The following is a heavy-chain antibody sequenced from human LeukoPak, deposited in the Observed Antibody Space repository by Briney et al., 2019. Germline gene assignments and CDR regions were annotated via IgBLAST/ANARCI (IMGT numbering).Heavy chain of an antibody. Sequence: GASVKVSCKAYGYTFTGYYMHWVRQAPGQGLEWMGWINPNNGGTNYAQKFQGRVTMTRDTSISTAYMELSRLKSDDTALYYCAGGITGGDYRGQGTLVTVSS. J-gene: IGHJ4*02. CDR3: AGGITGGDY. D-gene: IGHD1-14*01. CDR2: INPNNGGT. V-gene: IGHV1-2*02. CDR1: GYTFTGYY.